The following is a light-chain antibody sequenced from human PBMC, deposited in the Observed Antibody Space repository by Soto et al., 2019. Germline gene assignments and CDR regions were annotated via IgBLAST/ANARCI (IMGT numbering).Light chain of an antibody. CDR2: GAS. J-gene: IGKJ1*01. CDR3: QQYSSSPQT. V-gene: IGKV3-20*01. CDR1: QSVSNNY. Sequence: EIVLTQSPATLSLSPGERATLSCRASQSVSNNYLAWYQQKPGQAPRLLIYGASSRATGIPDRFTGSGSGTDFTLTISRLEPEDFAVYYCQQYSSSPQTFGQGTKVDIK.